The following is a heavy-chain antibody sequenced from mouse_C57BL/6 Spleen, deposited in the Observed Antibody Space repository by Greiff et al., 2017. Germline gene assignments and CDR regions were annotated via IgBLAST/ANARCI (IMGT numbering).Heavy chain of an antibody. CDR2: ISYDGSN. V-gene: IGHV3-6*01. J-gene: IGHJ4*01. CDR1: GYSITSGYY. Sequence: EVQLQQSGPGLVKPSQSLSLTCSVTGYSITSGYYWNWIRQFPGNKLEWMGYISYDGSNNYNPSLKNRISITRDTSMNQFFLKLNSVTTEDTATYYCARDGGPLTGYAMDYWGQGTSVTVSS. D-gene: IGHD4-1*01. CDR3: ARDGGPLTGYAMDY.